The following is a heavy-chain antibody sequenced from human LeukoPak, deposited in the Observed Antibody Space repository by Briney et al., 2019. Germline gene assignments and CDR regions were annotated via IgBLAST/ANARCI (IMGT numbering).Heavy chain of an antibody. D-gene: IGHD2-21*02. CDR2: ISYDGSNK. J-gene: IGHJ6*02. Sequence: GGSLRLSCAASGFTFSNYSMHWVRQTPGKGLEWVAVISYDGSNKYYADSVKGRFTISRDNSKNTLYLQMNSLRLEDTAVYYCAREGAVTVADYGMDVWGQGTTVTVSS. CDR3: AREGAVTVADYGMDV. V-gene: IGHV3-30*03. CDR1: GFTFSNYS.